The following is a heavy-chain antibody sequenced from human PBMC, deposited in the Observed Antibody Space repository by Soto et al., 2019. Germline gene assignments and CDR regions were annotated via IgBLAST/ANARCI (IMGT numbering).Heavy chain of an antibody. V-gene: IGHV5-51*01. Sequence: PGESLKISCKGSGYSFPSQWIGWVRQMPGKGLEWMGNIYPADSDTRYSPSFQGQVTISADKSIRTAYLQWSSLKASDTGIYYCARVSHSTASHYEYYGMDIWGQGTTVTVAS. D-gene: IGHD3-3*01. CDR2: IYPADSDT. J-gene: IGHJ6*02. CDR3: ARVSHSTASHYEYYGMDI. CDR1: GYSFPSQW.